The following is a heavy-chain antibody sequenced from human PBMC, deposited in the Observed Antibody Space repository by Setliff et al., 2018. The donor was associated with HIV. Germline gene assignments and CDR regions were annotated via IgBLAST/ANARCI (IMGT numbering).Heavy chain of an antibody. V-gene: IGHV4-61*01. CDR1: GYSISSGYY. CDR3: ARERPQSHFFDY. D-gene: IGHD6-19*01. Sequence: PSETLSLTCDVSGYSISSGYYWGWIRQTPGKRLEYIGYIYYNGGTNYNPSLKSRVTISLDTSKNQFSLSLRSVTAADTAVYFCARERPQSHFFDYWGQGTLVTVSS. J-gene: IGHJ4*02. CDR2: IYYNGGT.